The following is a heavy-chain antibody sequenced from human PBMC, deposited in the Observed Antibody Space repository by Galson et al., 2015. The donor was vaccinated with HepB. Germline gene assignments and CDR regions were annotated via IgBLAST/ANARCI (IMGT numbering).Heavy chain of an antibody. CDR3: AREDYYDSSGYLGSFHYFDY. CDR1: GYTFTSYG. Sequence: SVKVSCKASGYTFTSYGISWVRQAPGQGLEWMGWISAYNGNTNYAQKLQGRVTMTTDTSTSTAYMELRSLRSDDTAVYYCAREDYYDSSGYLGSFHYFDYWGQGTLVTVSS. V-gene: IGHV1-18*01. J-gene: IGHJ4*02. D-gene: IGHD3-22*01. CDR2: ISAYNGNT.